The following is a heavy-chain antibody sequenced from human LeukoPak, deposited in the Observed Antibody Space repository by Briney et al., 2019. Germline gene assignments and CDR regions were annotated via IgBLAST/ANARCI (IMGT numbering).Heavy chain of an antibody. D-gene: IGHD3-10*01. CDR3: ARGAMVRGVTGMDV. J-gene: IGHJ6*04. CDR2: ISAYNGNT. CDR1: GYTFTSYG. V-gene: IGHV1-18*04. Sequence: ASVKVSCKASGYTFTSYGISWVRQAPGQGLEWMGWISAYNGNTNYAQKLQGRVTMTTDTSTSTAYTELRSLRSDDTAVYYCARGAMVRGVTGMDVWGKGTTVTVSS.